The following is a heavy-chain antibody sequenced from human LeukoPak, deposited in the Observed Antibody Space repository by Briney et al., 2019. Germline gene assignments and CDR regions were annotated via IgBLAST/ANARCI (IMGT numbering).Heavy chain of an antibody. CDR2: ISSSSIYI. D-gene: IGHD3-22*01. J-gene: IGHJ4*02. Sequence: GGSLRLPCEASGFTFSSYSMNWVRQAPGKGLEWVSSISSSSIYIYYTDSVRGRFTISRDNAGNSLYLQMNSLRAEDTAVYYCARETNTSDSSGYIRADVRRDDYWGQGTLVTVSS. CDR3: ARETNTSDSSGYIRADVRRDDY. V-gene: IGHV3-21*01. CDR1: GFTFSSYS.